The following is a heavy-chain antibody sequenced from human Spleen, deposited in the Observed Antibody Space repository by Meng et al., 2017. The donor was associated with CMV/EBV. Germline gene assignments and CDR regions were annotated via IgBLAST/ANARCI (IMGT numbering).Heavy chain of an antibody. D-gene: IGHD1-26*01. CDR3: ARLSSGSPNP. V-gene: IGHV4-39*01. Sequence: SETLSLTCTVSDDSISSSSYYCGWIRQPPGKGLEWIGSIYYRGSTYYNPSLKSRVTISVDTSKNQFSLTLSSVTAADTAVYYCARLSSGSPNPWGQGTLVTVSS. J-gene: IGHJ5*02. CDR2: IYYRGST. CDR1: DDSISSSSYY.